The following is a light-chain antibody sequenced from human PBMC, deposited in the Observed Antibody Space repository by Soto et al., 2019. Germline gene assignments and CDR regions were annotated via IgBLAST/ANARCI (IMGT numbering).Light chain of an antibody. V-gene: IGLV1-47*01. J-gene: IGLJ2*01. Sequence: QSVLTQPPSASGTPGQRVTIFCSGSSSNIGINNVHWYQHLPGTAPRLLIYRNNQWPSGVPDRFSGSKSGTSASLAISGLRSEDEADYYCAAWDDSLSGVAFGGGTKVTVL. CDR2: RNN. CDR1: SSNIGINN. CDR3: AAWDDSLSGVA.